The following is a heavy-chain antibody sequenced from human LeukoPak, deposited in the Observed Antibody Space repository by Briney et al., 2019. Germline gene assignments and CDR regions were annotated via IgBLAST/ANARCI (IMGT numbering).Heavy chain of an antibody. CDR2: ISYDGSNK. J-gene: IGHJ4*02. Sequence: GGSLRLSCAASGFTFSSYGMHWVRQAPGKGLEWVAVISYDGSNKYYADSVKGRFTISRDNSKNTPYLRMNSLRAEDTAVYYCAKDKTGAAARFDYWGQGTLVTVSS. V-gene: IGHV3-30*18. CDR3: AKDKTGAAARFDY. D-gene: IGHD1-14*01. CDR1: GFTFSSYG.